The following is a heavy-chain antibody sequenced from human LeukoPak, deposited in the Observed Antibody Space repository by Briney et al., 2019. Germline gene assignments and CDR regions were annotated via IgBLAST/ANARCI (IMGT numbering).Heavy chain of an antibody. V-gene: IGHV3-48*01. CDR2: ISSSSSTI. D-gene: IGHD3-10*01. CDR1: GFTFSSYS. CDR3: AKSWDAFDF. J-gene: IGHJ3*01. Sequence: GGSLRLSCAASGFTFSSYSMNWVRQAPGKGLEWVSYISSSSSTIYYADSVKGRFTISRDNSKNTLYLQMSTLRAEDTAVYYCAKSWDAFDFWGQGTMVTVSS.